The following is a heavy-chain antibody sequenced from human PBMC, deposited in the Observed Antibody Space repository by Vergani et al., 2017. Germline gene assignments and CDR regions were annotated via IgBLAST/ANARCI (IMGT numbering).Heavy chain of an antibody. CDR1: GGSISSSNW. J-gene: IGHJ6*02. CDR3: ARALKLRYSPFGDYYYYGMDV. Sequence: QVQLQESGPGLVKPPGTLSLTCAVSGGSISSSNWWSLVRQPPGKGLQWIGEIYHSGSTNYNPSLKTRVTISVDKSKTQFSLKLSSVTAADTAVYYCARALKLRYSPFGDYYYYGMDVWGQGTTVTVSS. D-gene: IGHD3-9*01. CDR2: IYHSGST. V-gene: IGHV4-4*03.